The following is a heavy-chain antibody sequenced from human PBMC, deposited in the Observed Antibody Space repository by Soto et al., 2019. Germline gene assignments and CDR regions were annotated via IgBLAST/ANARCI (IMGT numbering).Heavy chain of an antibody. CDR3: VRCPGSVFGYYG. CDR2: VDPSDSYT. CDR1: GDRFTTCW. Sequence: LELSCKGSGDRFTTCWHSRVRQMPGKGLEWMGRVDPSDSYTNYSPSFQGDVTIAADKSIRTAYMQWSSLEASDTPMYYCVRCPGSVFGYYG. V-gene: IGHV5-10-1*01. D-gene: IGHD3-10*01. J-gene: IGHJ6*01.